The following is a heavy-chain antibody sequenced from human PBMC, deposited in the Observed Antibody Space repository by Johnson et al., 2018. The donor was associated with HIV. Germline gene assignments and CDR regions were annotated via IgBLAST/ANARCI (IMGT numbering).Heavy chain of an antibody. D-gene: IGHD4-17*01. CDR2: IGTARDT. J-gene: IGHJ3*02. V-gene: IGHV3-13*01. CDR1: GFTFSSYD. CDR3: ARGRGYGAERGALDN. Sequence: VESGGGVVQPGGSLRLSCAASGFTFSSYDMHWVRQVTRKGLEWVSAIGTARDTYYPGSVKGRFTISRENAKDYLYLQMNGLRDEDTAWYYCARGRGYGAERGALDNWGQGTMVTVSA.